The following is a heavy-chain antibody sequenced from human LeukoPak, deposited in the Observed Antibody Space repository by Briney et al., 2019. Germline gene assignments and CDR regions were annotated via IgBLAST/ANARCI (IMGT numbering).Heavy chain of an antibody. CDR1: GYTFTGYY. CDR2: INPNSDGT. Sequence: GASVKVSCKASGYTFTGYYMHWVRQAPGQGLEWMGRINPNSDGTNYAQKFQGRVTMTRDTSISTAYMELSRLRSDDTAVYYCARYCSSTSCFEAPSASYYFDYWGQGTLVTVSS. J-gene: IGHJ4*02. D-gene: IGHD2-2*01. V-gene: IGHV1-2*06. CDR3: ARYCSSTSCFEAPSASYYFDY.